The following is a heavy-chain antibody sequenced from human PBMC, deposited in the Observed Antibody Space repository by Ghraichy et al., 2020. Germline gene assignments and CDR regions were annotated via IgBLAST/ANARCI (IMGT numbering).Heavy chain of an antibody. CDR2: SSPDEKTK. J-gene: IGHJ4*02. Sequence: GGSLRLSCAASGFTFSRYGMPWVRPAPGKGLEWVALSSPDEKTKYYADSVKGRFTISRDNSKNTLFLQMDNLSPEDTGMYYCAKGEDGSPDFWGQGTLVIVSS. V-gene: IGHV3-30*18. CDR1: GFTFSRYG. D-gene: IGHD1-26*01. CDR3: AKGEDGSPDF.